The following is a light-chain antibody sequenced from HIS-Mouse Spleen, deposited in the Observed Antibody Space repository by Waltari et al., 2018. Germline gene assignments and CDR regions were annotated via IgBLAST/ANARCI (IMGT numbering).Light chain of an antibody. CDR2: EDN. CDR3: QSYDSSNLV. CDR1: SGSIASNY. J-gene: IGLJ3*02. Sequence: NFMLTQPHSVSESPGKTVTISCTRSSGSIASNYVQWYQQRPGSAPTTVIYEDNQRPSGVPCRFSGSIDSSSNSASLTISGLKTEDEADYYCQSYDSSNLVFGGGTKLTVL. V-gene: IGLV6-57*04.